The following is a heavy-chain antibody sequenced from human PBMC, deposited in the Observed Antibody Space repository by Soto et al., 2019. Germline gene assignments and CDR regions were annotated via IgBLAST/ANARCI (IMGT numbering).Heavy chain of an antibody. CDR3: HGYGY. CDR2: IYTGGTT. Sequence: EVQLVESGGGLIQPGGSLRLSCVVSGFTVSSSNYMSWVRQAPGKGLEWVSVIYTGGTTYYADSVKGRFTISRDNSKNTLYLQMNSLGAEDTAVYYCHGYGYWGQGTLVTVSS. J-gene: IGHJ4*02. D-gene: IGHD5-12*01. CDR1: GFTVSSSNY. V-gene: IGHV3-53*01.